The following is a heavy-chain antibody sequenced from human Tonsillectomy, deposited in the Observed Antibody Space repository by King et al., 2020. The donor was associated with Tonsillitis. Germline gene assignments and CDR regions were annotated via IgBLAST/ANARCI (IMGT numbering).Heavy chain of an antibody. CDR3: ARVRLTANADGFDI. V-gene: IGHV1-46*03. Sequence: QLVQSGAEVKKPGASVKVSCKASGYTFTSYYIHWVRQAPGQGLEWMGIINPSGGGTSYAQKFQGRVTMTRDTATSTVCMELSSLRSDDTAVYYCARVRLTANADGFDIWGQGTMVTVSS. CDR2: INPSGGGT. CDR1: GYTFTSYY. J-gene: IGHJ3*02. D-gene: IGHD4/OR15-4a*01.